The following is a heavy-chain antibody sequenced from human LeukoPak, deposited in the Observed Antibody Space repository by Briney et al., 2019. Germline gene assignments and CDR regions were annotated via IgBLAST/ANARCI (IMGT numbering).Heavy chain of an antibody. CDR3: TPGAAAMA. D-gene: IGHD2-2*01. Sequence: QPGGSLRLSCAASGLTFSSYWMHWVRQAPGKGLVWVSSINSDGSSTRYADSVKGRFTISRDNAKNTLYLQMNSLRAEDTAVYYCTPGAAAMAWGQGTLVTVSS. CDR2: INSDGSST. J-gene: IGHJ4*02. V-gene: IGHV3-74*01. CDR1: GLTFSSYW.